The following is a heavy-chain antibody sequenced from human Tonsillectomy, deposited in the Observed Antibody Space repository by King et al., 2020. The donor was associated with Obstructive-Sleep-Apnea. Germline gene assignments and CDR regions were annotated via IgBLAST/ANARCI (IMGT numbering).Heavy chain of an antibody. D-gene: IGHD4-23*01. CDR2: IKEDGSQK. CDR3: ARDLDAGNTNWFDP. CDR1: RFSFSIYW. J-gene: IGHJ5*02. Sequence: EVQLVESGGGLVQPGGSLRLSCAASRFSFSIYWMSWVRQAPGKGLEWVANIKEDGSQKFYVDSVRGRFTISRDNVKNSLYLQMNSLRVDDTAMYYCARDLDAGNTNWFDPWGQGTLVTVSS. V-gene: IGHV3-7*01.